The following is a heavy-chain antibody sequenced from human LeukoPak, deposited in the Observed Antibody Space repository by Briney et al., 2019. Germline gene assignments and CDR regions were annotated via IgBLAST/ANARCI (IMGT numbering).Heavy chain of an antibody. CDR3: ARDVGGRYSTTWYAAFDI. Sequence: GGSLRLSCAASGFSVSSKYMTWVRQAPGKGLEWVSVIYSGDSTYYADSVKGRFTISRDNSRNTPYLQMNTLRAEDTAVYYCARDVGGRYSTTWYAAFDIWGQGTVVTVSS. D-gene: IGHD6-13*01. J-gene: IGHJ3*02. V-gene: IGHV3-53*01. CDR2: IYSGDST. CDR1: GFSVSSKY.